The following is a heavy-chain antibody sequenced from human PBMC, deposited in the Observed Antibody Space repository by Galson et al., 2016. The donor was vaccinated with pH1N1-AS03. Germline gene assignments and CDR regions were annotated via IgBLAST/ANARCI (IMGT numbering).Heavy chain of an antibody. V-gene: IGHV4-39*01. J-gene: IGHJ4*02. CDR3: AIYTSTAADY. Sequence: ETLSLTCTVSGGSIRSGNNHGGWIRQPPGKGLEWIGTIHYGGSTYYNPSLKSRVTISVDVSKNQFSLNLNSVTAADTSVYYCAIYTSTAADYWGQGTLVTVSS. CDR2: IHYGGST. CDR1: GGSIRSGNNH. D-gene: IGHD2/OR15-2a*01.